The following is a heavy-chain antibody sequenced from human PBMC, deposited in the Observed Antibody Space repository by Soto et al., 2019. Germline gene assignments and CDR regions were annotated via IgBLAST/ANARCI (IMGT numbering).Heavy chain of an antibody. CDR1: GFTFSSYA. CDR3: AKDKVEWLAFDY. CDR2: ISSSGDST. Sequence: GGSLRLSCAVSGFTFSSYAMSWVRQAPGKGLEWVSAISSSGDSTWYAGSVKGRFTISRDNSKNTLYLQMNSLRAEDSAVYFCAKDKVEWLAFDYWGQGTLVTVSS. J-gene: IGHJ4*02. V-gene: IGHV3-23*01. D-gene: IGHD6-19*01.